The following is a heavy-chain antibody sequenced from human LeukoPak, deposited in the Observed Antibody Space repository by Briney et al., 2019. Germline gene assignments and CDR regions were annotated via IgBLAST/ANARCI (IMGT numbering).Heavy chain of an antibody. V-gene: IGHV3-21*01. D-gene: IGHD4-17*01. J-gene: IGHJ4*02. Sequence: GRSLRLSCAASGFTFSSYSMNWVRQAPGKGLEWVSSISSSSSYIYYADSVKGRFTISRDNAKNSLYLQMNSLRAEDTAVYYCAREPDYGDYAPFDYWGQGTLVTVSS. CDR1: GFTFSSYS. CDR2: ISSSSSYI. CDR3: AREPDYGDYAPFDY.